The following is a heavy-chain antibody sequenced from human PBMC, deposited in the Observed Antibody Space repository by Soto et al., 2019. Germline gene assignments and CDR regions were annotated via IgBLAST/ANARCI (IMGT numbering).Heavy chain of an antibody. V-gene: IGHV3-30-3*01. J-gene: IGHJ4*02. CDR2: ISHDGNNK. D-gene: IGHD1-26*01. CDR1: GFTFSSYV. Sequence: QVQLVESGGGVVQPGRSLRLSCAASGFTFSSYVMHWVRQTPGKGLEWVAFISHDGNNKYYADSVKGRFNIARDNSENTLYLQMDSMRAEETAVYYCASDDEGGSECDLGYWGQGTLFTVSS. CDR3: ASDDEGGSECDLGY.